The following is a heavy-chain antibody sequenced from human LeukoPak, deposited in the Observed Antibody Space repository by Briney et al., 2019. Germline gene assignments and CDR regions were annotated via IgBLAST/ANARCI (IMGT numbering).Heavy chain of an antibody. CDR1: GFTFSSYG. D-gene: IGHD1-26*01. V-gene: IGHV3-30*02. CDR2: IRYDGSNK. CDR3: AKVGSVGATDIYFDY. Sequence: GGSLRLSCAASGFTFSSYGMHWVRQAPGKGLEWVAFIRYDGSNKYYADSVKGRFTISRDNFKNTLYLPMNSLRAEDTAVYYCAKVGSVGATDIYFDYWGQGTLVTVSS. J-gene: IGHJ4*02.